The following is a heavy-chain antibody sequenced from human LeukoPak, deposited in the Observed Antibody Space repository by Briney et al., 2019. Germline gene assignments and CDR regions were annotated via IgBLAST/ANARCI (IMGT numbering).Heavy chain of an antibody. D-gene: IGHD1-1*01. CDR2: ISSSGSTI. V-gene: IGHV3-48*03. CDR1: GFTFSRYG. Sequence: GGCLRLSCAASGFTFSRYGMNWVRQAPGKGLECISYISSSGSTIHYADSVKGRFTISRDNAENSLYLQMNNLRAEDTAVYYCAKFDGNWYYFDHWGQGTRVTVSS. J-gene: IGHJ4*02. CDR3: AKFDGNWYYFDH.